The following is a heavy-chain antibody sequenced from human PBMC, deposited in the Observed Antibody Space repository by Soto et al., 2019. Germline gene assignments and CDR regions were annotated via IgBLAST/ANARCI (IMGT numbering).Heavy chain of an antibody. CDR1: GFTFDDYA. J-gene: IGHJ4*02. D-gene: IGHD1-26*01. CDR3: AKDSVGAPLPGATHYFDY. Sequence: GGSLRLSCAASGFTFDDYAMHWVRQAPGKGLEWVSLISWDGGSTYYADSVKGRFTISRDNSKNSLYLQMNSLRAEDTALYYCAKDSVGAPLPGATHYFDYWGQGTLVTVSS. V-gene: IGHV3-43D*03. CDR2: ISWDGGST.